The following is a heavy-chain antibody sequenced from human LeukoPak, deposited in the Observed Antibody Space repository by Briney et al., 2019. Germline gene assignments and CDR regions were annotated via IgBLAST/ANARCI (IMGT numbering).Heavy chain of an antibody. V-gene: IGHV4-61*01. CDR2: IHDRGSD. CDR1: GASITTTNFW. J-gene: IGHJ1*01. Sequence: SETLSLTCSVSGASITTTNFWWTWIRQSPGRGLEWIGYIHDRGSDKYNPALESRATLSVDTSKNQFSVKLSSVTAADAAVYYCARYGLIEFRNAFQYWGRGSLVSVSS. D-gene: IGHD2-8*01. CDR3: ARYGLIEFRNAFQY.